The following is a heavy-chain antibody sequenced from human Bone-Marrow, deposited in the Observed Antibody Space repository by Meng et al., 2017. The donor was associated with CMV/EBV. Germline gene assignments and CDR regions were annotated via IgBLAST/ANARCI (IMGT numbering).Heavy chain of an antibody. D-gene: IGHD3-10*01. CDR1: GYTFTGYY. Sequence: ASVKVSCKASGYTFTGYYMHWVRQAPGQGLEWMGWINPNSGGTNYAQTFQGRVTITSDRSTAAYMELSSLRSEDTAVYFCAGRGPYGRALDVWGQGKLVTVSS. CDR3: AGRGPYGRALDV. V-gene: IGHV1-2*02. J-gene: IGHJ3*01. CDR2: INPNSGGT.